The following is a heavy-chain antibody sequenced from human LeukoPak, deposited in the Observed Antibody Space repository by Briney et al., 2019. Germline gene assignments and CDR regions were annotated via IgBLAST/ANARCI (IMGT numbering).Heavy chain of an antibody. D-gene: IGHD3-22*01. V-gene: IGHV4-39*01. CDR3: ARRRYYDGSGYLE. Sequence: PSETLSLTCSVSGDSVSRSDSYWDWIRQPPGKGLEWIGTIYYSGRTYYSPSLKSRVTMSVDPSNNQFSLTLRPVPAADTAVYYCARRRYYDGSGYLEWGQGTLLSVSS. J-gene: IGHJ1*01. CDR1: GDSVSRSDSY. CDR2: IYYSGRT.